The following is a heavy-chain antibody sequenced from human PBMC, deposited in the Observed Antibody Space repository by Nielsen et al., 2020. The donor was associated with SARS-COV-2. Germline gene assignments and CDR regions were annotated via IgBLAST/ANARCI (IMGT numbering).Heavy chain of an antibody. V-gene: IGHV4-34*01. CDR2: INHSGST. CDR3: ARGKRSSSGAFLNFYYYYYMDV. J-gene: IGHJ6*03. Sequence: WIRQPPGKGLEWIGEINHSGSTNYNPSLKSRVTISVDTSKNQFSLKLSSVTAADTAVYFCARGKRSSSGAFLNFYYYYYMDVWGKGTTVTVSS. D-gene: IGHD2/OR15-2a*01.